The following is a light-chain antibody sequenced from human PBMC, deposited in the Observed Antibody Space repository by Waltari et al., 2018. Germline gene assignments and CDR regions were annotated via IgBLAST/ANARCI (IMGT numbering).Light chain of an antibody. Sequence: QSVLTQPPSVSAAPGQKVTISCSGSRSNIGNNYVSWYQQLPGTAPKLLIYENNKRPSGIPDRFSGSKAGTSATLGITGLQTGDEADYYCGTWDSSLSAVVFGTGTKVTVL. V-gene: IGLV1-51*02. CDR3: GTWDSSLSAVV. J-gene: IGLJ1*01. CDR2: ENN. CDR1: RSNIGNNY.